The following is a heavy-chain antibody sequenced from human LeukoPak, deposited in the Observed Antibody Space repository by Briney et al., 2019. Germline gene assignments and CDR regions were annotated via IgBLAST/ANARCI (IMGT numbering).Heavy chain of an antibody. V-gene: IGHV3-30*01. D-gene: IGHD6-13*01. Sequence: GGSLRLSCAASGFTFSSYAMHWVRQAPGKGLKWVAVISYDGSNKYYADSVKGRFTISRDNSKNTLYLQMNSLRAEDTAVYYCAPGPSEQLEFRFDYWGQGTLVTVSS. CDR3: APGPSEQLEFRFDY. J-gene: IGHJ4*02. CDR1: GFTFSSYA. CDR2: ISYDGSNK.